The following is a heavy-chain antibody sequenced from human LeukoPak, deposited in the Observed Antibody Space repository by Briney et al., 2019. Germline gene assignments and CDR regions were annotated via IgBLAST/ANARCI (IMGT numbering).Heavy chain of an antibody. CDR2: ISTSGGST. D-gene: IGHD3-16*01. CDR3: ARRTYVDY. Sequence: PGGSLRLSCAASGFTFSNYDMIWVHQAPGKGLEWVSYISTSGGSTNYADSVKGRFTISRDNAKNSLYLQMNSLRAEDTALYYCARRTYVDYWGQGTLVTVSS. CDR1: GFTFSNYD. V-gene: IGHV3-48*03. J-gene: IGHJ4*02.